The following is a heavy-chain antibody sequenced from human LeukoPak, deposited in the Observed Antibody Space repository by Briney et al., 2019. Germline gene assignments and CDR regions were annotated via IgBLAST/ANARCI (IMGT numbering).Heavy chain of an antibody. Sequence: PSETLSLTCTAVGGSIISYYGSWIRQPPGKGLEGMGYIYYSGSTNYNPSLKSRVTISVDTSKNQFSLKLSSVTAADTAVYYCARVGHDSSGYYPHFDYWGQGTLVTVSS. CDR3: ARVGHDSSGYYPHFDY. D-gene: IGHD3-22*01. V-gene: IGHV4-59*01. J-gene: IGHJ4*02. CDR1: GGSIISYY. CDR2: IYYSGST.